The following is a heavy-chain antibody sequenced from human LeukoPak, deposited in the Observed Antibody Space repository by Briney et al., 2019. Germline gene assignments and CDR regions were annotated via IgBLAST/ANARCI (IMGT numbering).Heavy chain of an antibody. CDR2: ISAYNGNT. V-gene: IGHV1-18*01. J-gene: IGHJ5*02. CDR3: ARFLAYAYWFDP. D-gene: IGHD3-3*01. Sequence: ASVKVSCKASGYTFTSYGISWVRQAPGQGLEWMGWISAYNGNTNYAQKLQGRVTMTTDTSTSTAYMELRSLRSDDTAVYHCARFLAYAYWFDPWGQGTLVTGSS. CDR1: GYTFTSYG.